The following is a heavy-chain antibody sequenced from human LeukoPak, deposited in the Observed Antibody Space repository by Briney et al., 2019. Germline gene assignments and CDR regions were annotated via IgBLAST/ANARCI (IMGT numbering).Heavy chain of an antibody. CDR3: AKDWATVTTSTAYY. D-gene: IGHD4-17*01. V-gene: IGHV3-23*01. Sequence: PGGSLRLSCAASGFTFSSSAMSWVRQAPGKGLEWVSNISGGGSGGSTYYADSVKGRFTISRDNSKNTLYLQMNSLRAEDTAVYYCAKDWATVTTSTAYYWGQGTLVTVSS. CDR1: GFTFSSSA. CDR2: ISGGGSGGST. J-gene: IGHJ4*02.